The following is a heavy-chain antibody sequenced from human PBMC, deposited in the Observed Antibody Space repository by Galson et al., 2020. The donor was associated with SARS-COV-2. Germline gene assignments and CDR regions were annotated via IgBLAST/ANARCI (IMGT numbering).Heavy chain of an antibody. CDR3: ARGNRDINMILVVITAVNYHFDG. CDR2: VHHSGTT. Sequence: SETLSLTCAVYGGSFSDYYWTWIRQHPGKGLEWIGEVHHSGTTNNNSSLKSRVTISVDTSKNQFSLKLSSVTAADTAVYYCARGNRDINMILVVITAVNYHFDGWGQGTLVTVAS. D-gene: IGHD3-22*01. CDR1: GGSFSDYY. V-gene: IGHV4-34*01. J-gene: IGHJ4*02.